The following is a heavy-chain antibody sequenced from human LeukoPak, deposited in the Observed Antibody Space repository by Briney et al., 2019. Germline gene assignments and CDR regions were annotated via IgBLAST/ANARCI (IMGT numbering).Heavy chain of an antibody. J-gene: IGHJ4*02. D-gene: IGHD2-2*01. Sequence: GESLKISFKGSGYSFTSYWIGWVRPMPGKGLEWMGIIYPGDSDTRYSPSFQGQVTISADKSISTAYLQWSSLKASDTAMYYCTRAGPAAMLSRFDYWGQGTLVTVSS. V-gene: IGHV5-51*01. CDR3: TRAGPAAMLSRFDY. CDR1: GYSFTSYW. CDR2: IYPGDSDT.